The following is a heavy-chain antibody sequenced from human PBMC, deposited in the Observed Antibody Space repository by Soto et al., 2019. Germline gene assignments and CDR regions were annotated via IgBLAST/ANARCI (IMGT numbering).Heavy chain of an antibody. Sequence: PGGSLRLSCAASGFTFSTYNMNWVRQAPGKGLEWVSSISSTSIYMYYANSLKGRFTISRDNAKNSLYLQMNSLRAEDTAVYYCARDADYYYYGMDVWGQGTTVTVSS. V-gene: IGHV3-21*01. CDR1: GFTFSTYN. J-gene: IGHJ6*02. CDR2: ISSTSIYM. CDR3: ARDADYYYYGMDV.